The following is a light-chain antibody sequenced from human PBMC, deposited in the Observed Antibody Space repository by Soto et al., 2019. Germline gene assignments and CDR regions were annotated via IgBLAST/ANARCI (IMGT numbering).Light chain of an antibody. Sequence: DIQMTKPPSSLSASFGDRVTITCRASQSIGGYLTWYQQLPGKANKLLIFAAYGLQSGVTSRFSGSGSGTDFTLTISSMQPEDFATYYCQQNYSSPITFGKVKRLEIK. J-gene: IGKJ5*01. CDR1: QSIGGY. CDR3: QQNYSSPIT. V-gene: IGKV1-39*01. CDR2: AAY.